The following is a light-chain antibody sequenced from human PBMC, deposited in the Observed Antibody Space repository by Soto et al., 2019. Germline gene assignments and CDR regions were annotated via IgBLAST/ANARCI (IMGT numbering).Light chain of an antibody. CDR2: EVS. Sequence: QSVLTQPASVSGSPGQSITISCTGTSSDVGGYNYVSWYQQHPGKAPKLMIYEVSNRPSGVSNRFSGSKSGNTASLTISRLQAEDEADYSCSSFTRINTWVFGGGTKLTVL. CDR1: SSDVGGYNY. V-gene: IGLV2-14*01. J-gene: IGLJ3*02. CDR3: SSFTRINTWV.